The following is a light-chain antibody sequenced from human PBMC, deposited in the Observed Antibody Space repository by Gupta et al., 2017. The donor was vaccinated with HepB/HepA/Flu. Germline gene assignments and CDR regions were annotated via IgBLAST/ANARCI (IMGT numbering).Light chain of an antibody. CDR2: KNN. CDR3: AAWDDSLTGGV. CDR1: SNNVGNQG. V-gene: IGLV10-54*04. J-gene: IGLJ3*02. Sequence: QAGLTQPPSASELLGQTATLTCTGNSNNVGNQGAAWMQQHQGHPPKLLSYKNNNRPSGIAERFSASRSGNTASLTITGLQSEDEADYYCAAWDDSLTGGVFGGGTKLTVL.